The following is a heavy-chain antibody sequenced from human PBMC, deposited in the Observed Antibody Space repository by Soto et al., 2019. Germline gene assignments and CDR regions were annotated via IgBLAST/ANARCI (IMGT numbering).Heavy chain of an antibody. J-gene: IGHJ4*02. V-gene: IGHV2-5*02. D-gene: IGHD3-22*01. Sequence: SGPTLVNPTQTLTLTCTFSGFSLSTSGVGVGWIRQPPGKALECLAFIYWDGDKRYSPSLKNRLSVTKDTSKNQVVLTMTNMDPVDTGTYYCAHRLCDSSCYWDVGFFDYWGQGALVTVSS. CDR3: AHRLCDSSCYWDVGFFDY. CDR2: IYWDGDK. CDR1: GFSLSTSGVG.